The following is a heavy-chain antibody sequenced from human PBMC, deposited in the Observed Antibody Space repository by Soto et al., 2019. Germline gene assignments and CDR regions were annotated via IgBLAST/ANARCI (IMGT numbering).Heavy chain of an antibody. D-gene: IGHD2-2*02. Sequence: QVQLVQSGAEVKKPGSSVKVSCKASGGTFSSYTISWVRQAPGQGLEWMGRIIPILGIANYAQKFQGRVTINADKSTSTAYMELSSLRSEDTAVYYCARRKGYCSSTSCYSRDDAFDIWGQGTMVTVSS. CDR1: GGTFSSYT. CDR2: IIPILGIA. CDR3: ARRKGYCSSTSCYSRDDAFDI. V-gene: IGHV1-69*02. J-gene: IGHJ3*02.